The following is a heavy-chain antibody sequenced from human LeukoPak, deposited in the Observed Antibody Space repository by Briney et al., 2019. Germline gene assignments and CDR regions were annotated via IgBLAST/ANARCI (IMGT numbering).Heavy chain of an antibody. CDR2: INHSGST. D-gene: IGHD5-12*01. Sequence: SETLSLTCAVYGGSFSGYYWSWIRQPPGKGLEWIGEINHSGSTNYNPSLKSRVTISVDTSKNQFSLKLSSETAADTAVYYCARGLYIVATIRYYYMDVWGKGTTVTVSS. V-gene: IGHV4-34*01. J-gene: IGHJ6*03. CDR3: ARGLYIVATIRYYYMDV. CDR1: GGSFSGYY.